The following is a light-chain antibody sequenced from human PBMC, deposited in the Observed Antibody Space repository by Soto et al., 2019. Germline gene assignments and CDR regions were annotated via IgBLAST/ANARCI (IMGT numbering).Light chain of an antibody. CDR1: QSVSSSY. J-gene: IGKJ5*01. V-gene: IGKV3-20*01. CDR3: QQYGSSPPIT. CDR2: GAS. Sequence: ESVLTQSPGTLSLSPGERATLSCRASQSVSSSYLAWYQQKPGQAPRLLIYGASSRATGIPDRFSGSGSGTDFTLTISRLEPEDFAVYYCQQYGSSPPITFGQGTRWRL.